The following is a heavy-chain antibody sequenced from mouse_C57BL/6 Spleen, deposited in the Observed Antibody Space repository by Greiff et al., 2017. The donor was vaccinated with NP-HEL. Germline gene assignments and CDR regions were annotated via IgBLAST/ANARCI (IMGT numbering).Heavy chain of an antibody. Sequence: QVQLQQPGAELVRPGSSVKLSCKASGYTFTSYWMDWVKQRPGQGLEWIGNIYPSDSETHYNQKFKDKATLTVDKSSSTAYMQLSSLTSEDSAVYYCARSPLDSSGDYWGQGTTLTVSS. CDR3: ARSPLDSSGDY. D-gene: IGHD3-2*02. J-gene: IGHJ2*01. CDR1: GYTFTSYW. CDR2: IYPSDSET. V-gene: IGHV1-61*01.